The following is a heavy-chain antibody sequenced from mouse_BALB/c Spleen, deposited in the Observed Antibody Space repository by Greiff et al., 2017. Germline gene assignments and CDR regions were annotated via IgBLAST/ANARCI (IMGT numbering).Heavy chain of an antibody. D-gene: IGHD4-1*01. V-gene: IGHV1S45*01. CDR3: ARGDNWEGAY. CDR1: GYTFTNYH. J-gene: IGHJ2*01. CDR2: INPYNDYT. Sequence: EVQLVESGAELVRPGPSVKISCKASGYTFTNYHINWVKQRPGQGLDWIGYINPYNDYTSYNQKFKGKATFTVDKSSSTAYMELISLTSEDSAVYYCARGDNWEGAYWGQGTTRTVSS.